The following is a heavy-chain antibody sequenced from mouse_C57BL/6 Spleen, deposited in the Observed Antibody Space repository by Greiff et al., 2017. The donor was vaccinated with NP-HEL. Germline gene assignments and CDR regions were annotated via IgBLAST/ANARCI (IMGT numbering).Heavy chain of an antibody. Sequence: DVKLVESGGDLVKPGGSLKLSCAASGFTFSSYGMSWVRQTPDKRLEWVATISSGGSYTYYPDSVKGRFTISRDNAKNTLYLQMSSLKSEDTARYYCARHESGNYAMDYWGQGTSVTVSS. V-gene: IGHV5-6*02. CDR1: GFTFSSYG. CDR2: ISSGGSYT. D-gene: IGHD1-1*01. CDR3: ARHESGNYAMDY. J-gene: IGHJ4*01.